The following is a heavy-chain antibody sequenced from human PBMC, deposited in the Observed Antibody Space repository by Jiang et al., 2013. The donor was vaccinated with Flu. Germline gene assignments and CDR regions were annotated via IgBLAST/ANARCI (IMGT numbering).Heavy chain of an antibody. CDR2: ISAYNGNT. J-gene: IGHJ3*02. D-gene: IGHD4-23*01. CDR3: ARLHNGGNSGDAFDI. V-gene: IGHV1-18*01. CDR1: GYTFTSYG. Sequence: SVKVSCKASGYTFTSYGISWVRQAPGQGLEWMGWISAYNGNTNYAQKLQGRVTMTTDTSTSTAYMELRSLRSDDTAVYYCARLHNGGNSGDAFDIWGQGTMVTVSS.